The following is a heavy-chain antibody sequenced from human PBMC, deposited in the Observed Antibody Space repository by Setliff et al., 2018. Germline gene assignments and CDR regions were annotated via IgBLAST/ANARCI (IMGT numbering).Heavy chain of an antibody. Sequence: GSLRLSCAASGFTFSTYRMHWVRQAPGKGLEWVAVVLDDGVKKYHADSVKGRFTISRDNSKNTLYLQMNSLRAEDAAVYYCATSDWYAAFDHWGQGTLVTVSS. J-gene: IGHJ4*02. D-gene: IGHD6-19*01. CDR1: GFTFSTYR. V-gene: IGHV3-33*08. CDR2: VLDDGVKK. CDR3: ATSDWYAAFDH.